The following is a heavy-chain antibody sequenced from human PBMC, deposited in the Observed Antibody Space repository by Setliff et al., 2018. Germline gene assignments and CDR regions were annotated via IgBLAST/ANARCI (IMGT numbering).Heavy chain of an antibody. CDR1: GFTFDDYA. CDR2: ISWDGDTT. CDR3: VKGQIGRVGDRHFFYYYMDV. J-gene: IGHJ6*03. V-gene: IGHV3-43D*03. D-gene: IGHD3-10*01. Sequence: PGGSLRLSCAASGFTFDDYAMHWVRQAPGKGLEWVSLISWDGDTTFYADSVRGRFTISRDNSENSVYLQMNSLRAEDTALYYCVKGQIGRVGDRHFFYYYMDVWGKGTTVTVSS.